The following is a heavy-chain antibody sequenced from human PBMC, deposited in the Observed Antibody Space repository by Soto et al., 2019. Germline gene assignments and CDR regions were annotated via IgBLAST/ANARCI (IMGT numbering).Heavy chain of an antibody. V-gene: IGHV3-30-3*01. CDR1: GFTFSSYA. Sequence: PGGSLRLSCAASGFTFSSYAMHWVRQAPGKGLEWVAVISYDGSNKYYADSVKGRFTISRDNPKNTLYLQMNSLRAEDTAVYYCARDQDDYGDYYFDYWGQGTLVTVSS. J-gene: IGHJ4*02. D-gene: IGHD4-17*01. CDR2: ISYDGSNK. CDR3: ARDQDDYGDYYFDY.